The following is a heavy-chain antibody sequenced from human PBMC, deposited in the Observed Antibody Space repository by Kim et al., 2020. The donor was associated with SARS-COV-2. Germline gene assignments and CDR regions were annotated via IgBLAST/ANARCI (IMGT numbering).Heavy chain of an antibody. CDR3: ARYSGAGYFDY. CDR2: M. D-gene: IGHD1-26*01. J-gene: IGHJ4*02. Sequence: MNYADSVKGRFTISRDNAKNSLDLQMNSLRAEDTAVYYCARYSGAGYFDYWGQGTLVTVSS. V-gene: IGHV3-11*01.